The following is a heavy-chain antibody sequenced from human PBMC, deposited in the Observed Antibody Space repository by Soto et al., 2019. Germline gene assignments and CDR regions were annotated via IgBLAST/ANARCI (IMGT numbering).Heavy chain of an antibody. J-gene: IGHJ4*02. D-gene: IGHD6-19*01. Sequence: PGGALRVSCEAPGFTCSNCAMSWVRQAPGKGLEWVSGISGTGRSTFYADSVKDRFTISRDNSKNTVYLQMTSLRAEDTAVYYCAKGNTSGWYFFDYWGQGTLVTVSS. CDR1: GFTCSNCA. CDR2: ISGTGRST. CDR3: AKGNTSGWYFFDY. V-gene: IGHV3-23*01.